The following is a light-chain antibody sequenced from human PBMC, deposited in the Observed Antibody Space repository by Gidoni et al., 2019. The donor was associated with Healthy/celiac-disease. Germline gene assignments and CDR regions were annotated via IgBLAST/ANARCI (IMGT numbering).Light chain of an antibody. CDR2: LGS. CDR3: MQALQTPYT. J-gene: IGKJ2*01. Sequence: DIVMTQSPLSLPVTPGEPASISCSSSQSLLHSNVYNYFDWYLQKPGQSPQLLIYLGSTRASGVPDRFSGSASDTDFTLKISIVEAEDVGVYYCMQALQTPYTFGQGTKLEIK. V-gene: IGKV2-28*01. CDR1: QSLLHSNVYNY.